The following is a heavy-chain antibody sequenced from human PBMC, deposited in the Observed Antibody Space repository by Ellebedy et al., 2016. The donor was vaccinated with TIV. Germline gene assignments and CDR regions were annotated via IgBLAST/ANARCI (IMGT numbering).Heavy chain of an antibody. Sequence: GESLKISCAASGFTFSSYAMSWVRQAPGKGLEWVSTISNTGSRTYYADSVEGRFIISRDNSKKTLYLQMNSQRAEDTAVYSCAKGRGGGSDSSAPRYYVDYWGLGTLVTVSS. D-gene: IGHD3-22*01. J-gene: IGHJ4*02. CDR3: AKGRGGGSDSSAPRYYVDY. CDR2: ISNTGSRT. CDR1: GFTFSSYA. V-gene: IGHV3-23*01.